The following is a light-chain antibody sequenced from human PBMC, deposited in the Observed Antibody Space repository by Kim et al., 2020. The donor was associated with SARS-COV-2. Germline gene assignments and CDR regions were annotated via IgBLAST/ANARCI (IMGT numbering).Light chain of an antibody. CDR3: QQYGSSPWT. J-gene: IGKJ1*01. CDR1: QSVSSSY. CDR2: GAS. Sequence: EIVLTQSPGPLSLSPGERATLSCRASQSVSSSYLAWYQQKPGQAPRLLIYGASTRATGIPDRFSGSGSGTDFTLTINRLEPEDFAVYYCQQYGSSPWTFGQGTKVDIK. V-gene: IGKV3-20*01.